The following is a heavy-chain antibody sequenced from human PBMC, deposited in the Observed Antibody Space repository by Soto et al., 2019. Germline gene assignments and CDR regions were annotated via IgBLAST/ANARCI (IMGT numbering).Heavy chain of an antibody. V-gene: IGHV3-30*03. CDR3: ARLLGYCSSTSCYGAFDI. J-gene: IGHJ3*02. CDR1: GFTFSSYG. CDR2: ISYDGSNK. Sequence: GGSLRLSCAASGFTFSSYGMHWVRQAPGKGLEWVAVISYDGSNKYYADSVKGRFTISRDNSKDTLYLQMNSLRAEDTAVYYCARLLGYCSSTSCYGAFDIWGQGTMVTVSS. D-gene: IGHD2-2*01.